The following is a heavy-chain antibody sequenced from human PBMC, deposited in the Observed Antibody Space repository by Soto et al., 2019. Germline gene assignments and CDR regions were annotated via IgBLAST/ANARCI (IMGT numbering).Heavy chain of an antibody. CDR1: GFTFSSYW. J-gene: IGHJ4*02. D-gene: IGHD5-18*01. CDR2: IYTDGTTT. V-gene: IGHV3-74*01. Sequence: PGGSLRLSCAASGFTFSSYWMHWVRQAPGKGLVWVSRIYTDGTTTNYADSVKGRFTISRDNAKNSLYLQMNSLRAEDTAVYYCARVTQAYSYGWVDDWGQGTLVTVSS. CDR3: ARVTQAYSYGWVDD.